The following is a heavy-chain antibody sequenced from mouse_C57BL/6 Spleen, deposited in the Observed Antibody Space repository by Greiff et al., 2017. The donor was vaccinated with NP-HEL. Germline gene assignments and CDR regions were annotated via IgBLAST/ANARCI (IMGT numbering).Heavy chain of an antibody. CDR1: GYTFTSYW. Sequence: QVQLKQSGAELVMPGASVKLSCKASGYTFTSYWMHWVKQRPGQGLEWIGEIDPSDSYTNYNQKFKGKSTLTVDKSSSTAYMQLSSLTSEDSAVYYCARGELGRFAYWGQGTLVTVSA. CDR3: ARGELGRFAY. D-gene: IGHD4-1*01. V-gene: IGHV1-69*01. CDR2: IDPSDSYT. J-gene: IGHJ3*01.